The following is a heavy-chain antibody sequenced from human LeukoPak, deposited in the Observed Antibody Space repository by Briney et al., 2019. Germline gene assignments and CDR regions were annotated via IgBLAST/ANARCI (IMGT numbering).Heavy chain of an antibody. Sequence: PSETLSLTCTVSGGSISSYYWSWIRQSPGKGLEWIGYIYYSGSTNYNPSLKSRVTISVDTSKNQFSLKLSSVTAADTAVYYCARGLSSSWSDYWGQGTLVTVSS. J-gene: IGHJ4*02. CDR3: ARGLSSSWSDY. D-gene: IGHD6-13*01. V-gene: IGHV4-59*08. CDR1: GGSISSYY. CDR2: IYYSGST.